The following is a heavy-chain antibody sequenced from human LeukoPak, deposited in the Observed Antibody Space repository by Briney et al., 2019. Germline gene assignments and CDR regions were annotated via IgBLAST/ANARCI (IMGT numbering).Heavy chain of an antibody. CDR3: AKDQSRYFDWLLYGSDY. J-gene: IGHJ4*02. D-gene: IGHD3-9*01. Sequence: GGSLRLSCAASGFTFSSYGMHWVRQAPGKGLEWVAVISYDGSNKYYADSVKGRFTISRDNSKNTLYLQTNSLRAEDTAVYYCAKDQSRYFDWLLYGSDYWGQGTLVTVSS. V-gene: IGHV3-30*18. CDR2: ISYDGSNK. CDR1: GFTFSSYG.